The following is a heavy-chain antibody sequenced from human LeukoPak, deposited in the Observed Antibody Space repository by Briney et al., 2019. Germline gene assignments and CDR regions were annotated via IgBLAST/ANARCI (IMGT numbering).Heavy chain of an antibody. V-gene: IGHV3-21*01. CDR3: ARVTMVRGVIIDWFDP. Sequence: GGSLTLSCAASGFTFSSYSMNWVRQAPGKGLEWVSSISSSSSYIYYADSVKGRFTISRDNAKNSLYLQMNSLRAEDTAVYYCARVTMVRGVIIDWFDPWGQGTLVTVSS. J-gene: IGHJ5*02. CDR2: ISSSSSYI. CDR1: GFTFSSYS. D-gene: IGHD3-10*01.